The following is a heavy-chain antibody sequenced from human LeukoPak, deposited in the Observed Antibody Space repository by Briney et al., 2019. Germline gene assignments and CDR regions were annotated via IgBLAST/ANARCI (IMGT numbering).Heavy chain of an antibody. V-gene: IGHV4-34*01. D-gene: IGHD6-6*01. J-gene: IGHJ6*03. Sequence: SETLSLTCAVYGGSFSGYYWSWIRQPPGKGLEWIGEINHSGSTNYNPSLKSRVTISVDTSKNQFSLKLSSVTAADTAVYYCAGVLGIAARPNYYYYYMDVWGKGTTVTVSS. CDR1: GGSFSGYY. CDR2: INHSGST. CDR3: AGVLGIAARPNYYYYYMDV.